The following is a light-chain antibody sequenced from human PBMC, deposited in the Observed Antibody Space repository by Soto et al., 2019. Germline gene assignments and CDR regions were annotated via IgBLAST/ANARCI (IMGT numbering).Light chain of an antibody. CDR2: GAS. J-gene: IGKJ1*01. CDR1: QSVSSN. V-gene: IGKV3-15*01. CDR3: QQYNNWLRT. Sequence: EIVMTQSPATLSLSPGERATLSCRASQSVSSNLAWYQQKPGQAPRLLIYGASTTATGIPARFSGSGSGTDFTLTISSLQSEDFAVYYCQQYNNWLRTFGQGTKVEIK.